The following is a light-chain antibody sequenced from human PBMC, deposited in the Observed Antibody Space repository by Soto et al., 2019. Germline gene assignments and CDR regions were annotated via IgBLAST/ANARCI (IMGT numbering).Light chain of an antibody. CDR3: QQYDTSPLT. Sequence: EIVLTQSPGTLSLSPGERATLSCRASQSVSSSFLAWYQQKPGQAPRLLIYGASIRGTGIPDRFSGSGSGTDCTLTISRLEPEDVAVYCCQQYDTSPLTFGGGTKVEIK. J-gene: IGKJ4*01. CDR2: GAS. V-gene: IGKV3-20*01. CDR1: QSVSSSF.